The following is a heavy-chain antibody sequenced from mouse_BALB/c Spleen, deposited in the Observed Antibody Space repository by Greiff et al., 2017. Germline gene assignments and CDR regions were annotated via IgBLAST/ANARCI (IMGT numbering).Heavy chain of an antibody. CDR3: ARGTSYYYAMDY. CDR1: GFTFSSFG. J-gene: IGHJ4*01. CDR2: ISSGSSTI. V-gene: IGHV5-17*02. Sequence: DVHLVESGGGLVQPGGSRKLSCAASGFTFSSFGMHWVRQAPEKGLEWVAYISSGSSTIYYADTVKGRFTISRDNPKNTLFLQMTSLRSEDTAMYYCARGTSYYYAMDYWGQGTSVTVSS. D-gene: IGHD3-3*01.